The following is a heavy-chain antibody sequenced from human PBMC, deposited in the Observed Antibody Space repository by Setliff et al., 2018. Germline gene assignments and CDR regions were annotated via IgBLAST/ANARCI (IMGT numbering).Heavy chain of an antibody. CDR2: SIPMYRTT. CDR3: ATGPDIGEFGGNYYYYYYLDV. V-gene: IGHV1-69*05. J-gene: IGHJ6*03. D-gene: IGHD2-15*01. CDR1: GGTFSRYA. Sequence: SVKVSCKASGGTFSRYAISWVRQAPGQGLEWMGGSIPMYRTTKYAQKFQGRVTITTDESTTTAYMELSSLRSEDTAVYYCATGPDIGEFGGNYYYYYYLDVWGKGTTVTVSS.